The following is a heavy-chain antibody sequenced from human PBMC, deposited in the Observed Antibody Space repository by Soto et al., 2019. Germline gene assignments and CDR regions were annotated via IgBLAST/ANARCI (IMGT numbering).Heavy chain of an antibody. V-gene: IGHV3-48*03. CDR2: IGRSGETI. CDR1: GFTFSSFE. J-gene: IGHJ1*01. CDR3: ARDSRGGTARRPTFQY. D-gene: IGHD6-6*01. Sequence: GGSLRLSCVGSGFTFSSFEMNWVRQTPGKGLEWLSYIGRSGETIYYADSVKGRFTISRDNAKSSLFLQMTGLRDEDTGIYYCARDSRGGTARRPTFQYWGRGTLVTVHS.